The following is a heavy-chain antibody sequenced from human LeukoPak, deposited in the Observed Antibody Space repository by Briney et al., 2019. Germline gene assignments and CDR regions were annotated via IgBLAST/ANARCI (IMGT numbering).Heavy chain of an antibody. CDR1: GGSISSGGYY. Sequence: PSETLSLTCTVSGGSISSGGYYWSWIRQHPGKGLEWIGYIYYSGSTHYNPSLKSRVTISVDTSKNQFSLKLSSVTAADTAVYYCARTSYYDILTGYPRYGMDVWGQGTTVTVSS. V-gene: IGHV4-31*03. CDR2: IYYSGST. J-gene: IGHJ6*02. CDR3: ARTSYYDILTGYPRYGMDV. D-gene: IGHD3-9*01.